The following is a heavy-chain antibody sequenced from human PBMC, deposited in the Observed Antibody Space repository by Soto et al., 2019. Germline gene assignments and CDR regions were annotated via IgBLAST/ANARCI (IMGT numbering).Heavy chain of an antibody. CDR3: ARSGEQQLTRWGFDH. CDR1: GFTFSSSG. V-gene: IGHV3-30*03. J-gene: IGHJ4*02. D-gene: IGHD3-10*01. Sequence: ESGGGVVQPGRSLRLSCAASGFTFSSSGIHWVRLAPGKGLEWVAAISYDGSNKYYADSVKGRFTISRDSSKNTLSLQMNSLRTEDTAMYYCARSGEQQLTRWGFDHWGQGTLVTVSS. CDR2: ISYDGSNK.